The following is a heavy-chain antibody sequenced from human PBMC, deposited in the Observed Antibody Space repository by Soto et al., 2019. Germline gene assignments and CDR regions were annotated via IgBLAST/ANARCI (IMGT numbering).Heavy chain of an antibody. V-gene: IGHV2-70*11. D-gene: IGHD6-13*01. CDR3: ARMERYSSSWFRVDY. J-gene: IGHJ4*02. Sequence: SGPTLVNPTQTLTLTFTFAGFSLSTSRMCVSWIRQPPGKALEWLARIDWDDAKYFNTSLKTRLTISKDTSKNQVVLTMTNMDPVDTATYYCARMERYSSSWFRVDYWGQGALVTVS. CDR2: IDWDDAK. CDR1: GFSLSTSRMC.